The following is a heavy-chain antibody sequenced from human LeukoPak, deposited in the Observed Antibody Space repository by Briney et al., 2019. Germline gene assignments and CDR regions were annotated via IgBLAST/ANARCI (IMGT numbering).Heavy chain of an antibody. Sequence: ETLSLTCTVSGGSIRSSYYYWGWIRQPPGKGLEWVSAVSSNGAKTYYADSVKGRFTISRDNYKNMVFLQMNSLRAEDTAVYYCGKEEQRVITPGLDYWGQGTLVTVSS. J-gene: IGHJ4*02. D-gene: IGHD4-23*01. CDR2: VSSNGAKT. V-gene: IGHV3-23*01. CDR1: GGSIRSSYYY. CDR3: GKEEQRVITPGLDY.